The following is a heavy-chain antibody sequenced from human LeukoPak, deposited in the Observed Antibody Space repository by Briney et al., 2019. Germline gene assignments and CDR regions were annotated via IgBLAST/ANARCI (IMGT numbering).Heavy chain of an antibody. CDR1: GXTFSSYG. CDR2: ISYDGSNK. V-gene: IGHV3-30*18. J-gene: IGHJ4*02. Sequence: GGSLRLSCAASGXTFSSYGVHWVRQAPGKGLEWVAVISYDGSNKYYADSVKGRFTISRDNSKNTLYLQMNSLRAEDTAVYYCAKGSRGIAVAGILTHFDYWGQGTLVTVSS. D-gene: IGHD6-19*01. CDR3: AKGSRGIAVAGILTHFDY.